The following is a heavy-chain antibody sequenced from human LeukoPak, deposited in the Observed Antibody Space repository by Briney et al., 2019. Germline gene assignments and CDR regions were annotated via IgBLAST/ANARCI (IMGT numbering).Heavy chain of an antibody. J-gene: IGHJ6*03. D-gene: IGHD6-13*01. V-gene: IGHV3-21*01. CDR2: ISSSSSYI. CDR3: ARQPESSSWFDVYYYYMDV. Sequence: GGSLRLSCAASGFTFSSYSMNWVRQAPGKGLEWVSSISSSSSYIYYADSVKGRFTISRDNAKNSLYLQMNSLRAEDTAVYYCARQPESSSWFDVYYYYMDVWGKGTTVTVSS. CDR1: GFTFSSYS.